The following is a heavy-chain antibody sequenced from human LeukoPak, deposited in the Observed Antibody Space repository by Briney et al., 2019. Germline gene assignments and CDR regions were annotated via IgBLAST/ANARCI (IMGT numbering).Heavy chain of an antibody. Sequence: GGSLRLSCAASGFTFSSYSMNWVRQAPGKGLEWVSYISSSSSTIYYADSVKGRFTISRDNAKNSLYLQMNSLRAEDTAVYYCARDIEAGIAADWGQGTLVTVSS. CDR1: GFTFSSYS. CDR3: ARDIEAGIAAD. V-gene: IGHV3-48*01. D-gene: IGHD6-25*01. CDR2: ISSSSSTI. J-gene: IGHJ4*02.